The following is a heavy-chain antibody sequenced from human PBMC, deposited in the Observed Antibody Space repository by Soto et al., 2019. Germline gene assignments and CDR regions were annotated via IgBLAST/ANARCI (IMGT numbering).Heavy chain of an antibody. CDR1: GGSISSYY. Sequence: SETLSLTCTVSGGSISSYYWSWIRQPPGKGLEWIGYIYYSGSTNYNPSLKSRVTLSADTSKNQFSLKLTSVTAADTAIYYCARHVRGAVTMNWFDPWGHGTLVTVAS. CDR2: IYYSGST. J-gene: IGHJ5*02. V-gene: IGHV4-59*08. D-gene: IGHD3-10*02. CDR3: ARHVRGAVTMNWFDP.